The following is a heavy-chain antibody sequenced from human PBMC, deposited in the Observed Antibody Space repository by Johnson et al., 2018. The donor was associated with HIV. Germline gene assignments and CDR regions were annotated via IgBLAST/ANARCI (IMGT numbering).Heavy chain of an antibody. CDR1: GFTFSSYG. V-gene: IGHV3-33*08. J-gene: IGHJ3*02. CDR2: IWYDGSNK. Sequence: QVQLVESGGGVVQPGRSLRLSCAASGFTFSSYGMHWVRQAPGKGLEWVAVIWYDGSNKNYADSVKGRFTISRDNSKNTLYLQMNSLRAEDTAVYYCARDRGGPVRDDAFDIWGQGTMVTVSS. CDR3: ARDRGGPVRDDAFDI. D-gene: IGHD3-10*01.